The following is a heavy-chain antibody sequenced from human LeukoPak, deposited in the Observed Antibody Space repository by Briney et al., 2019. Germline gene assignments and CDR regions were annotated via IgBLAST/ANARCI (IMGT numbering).Heavy chain of an antibody. D-gene: IGHD3-9*01. V-gene: IGHV3-21*01. CDR2: ISNSGSYT. CDR3: VRDHRRHFDWLSYFQH. Sequence: PGGSLRLSCAASGFTFSGYSMNWVGQAPGKGLEWVSSISNSGSYTYYVDSVKGRFFISRDNAKNSTFLQMNSLRAEDTAVYYCVRDHRRHFDWLSYFQHWGQGTLVAVSA. J-gene: IGHJ1*01. CDR1: GFTFSGYS.